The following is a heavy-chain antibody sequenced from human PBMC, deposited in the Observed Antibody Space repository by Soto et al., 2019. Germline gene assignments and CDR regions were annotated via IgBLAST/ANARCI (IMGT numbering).Heavy chain of an antibody. CDR3: VRGSYHYFWSGYTFDY. Sequence: EVQLLESGGGFVQPGGSLRLSCAASGFTFTRCAMSWVRQAPGKGLEWVSTIDGSGTSAYYADSVKGRFTISRDNSKNTLYLQMDSMRTEDTALYYCVRGSYHYFWSGYTFDYWGQGALVTVSS. J-gene: IGHJ4*02. CDR2: IDGSGTSA. V-gene: IGHV3-23*01. CDR1: GFTFTRCA. D-gene: IGHD3-3*01.